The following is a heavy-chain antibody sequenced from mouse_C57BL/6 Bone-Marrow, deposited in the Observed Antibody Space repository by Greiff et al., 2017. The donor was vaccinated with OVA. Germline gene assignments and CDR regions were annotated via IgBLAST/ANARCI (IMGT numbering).Heavy chain of an antibody. J-gene: IGHJ2*01. V-gene: IGHV5-9*01. CDR2: ISGGGGNT. Sequence: EVQLVESGGGLVKPGGSLKLSCAASGFTFSSYTMSWVRQTPEKRLEWVATISGGGGNTYYPDSVKGRFTISRGNAKNTLYLQMSSLRSEDTALYYCARQGDSHYFDYWGQGTTLTVSS. CDR1: GFTFSSYT. CDR3: ARQGDSHYFDY.